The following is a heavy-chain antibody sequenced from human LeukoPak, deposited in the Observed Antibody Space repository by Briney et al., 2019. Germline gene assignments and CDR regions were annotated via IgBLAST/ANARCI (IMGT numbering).Heavy chain of an antibody. V-gene: IGHV1-18*04. J-gene: IGHJ4*02. CDR2: ISTYNGNT. CDR1: GYTFTSYY. CDR3: ARDVAGLDS. Sequence: GASVKVSCKASGYTFTSYYMNWVRQAPGQGLEWMGWISTYNGNTKYAQKFQDRVTMTRDTSTNTVYMDLRSLRSDDTAVYYCARDVAGLDSWGQGTLVTVSS. D-gene: IGHD6-19*01.